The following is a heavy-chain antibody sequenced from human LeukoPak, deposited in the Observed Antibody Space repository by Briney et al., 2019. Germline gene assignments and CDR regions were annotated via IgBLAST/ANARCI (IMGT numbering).Heavy chain of an antibody. V-gene: IGHV4-59*12. J-gene: IGHJ4*02. CDR1: GCSISSYY. Sequence: PSETLSLTCTVYGCSISSYYWSWIRQPPGKGLEWIGYIYYRGSTNYNPSLKSRVTISIDTSKNQFSLKLSSVTAADTAVYYCARGDLYYDFWSGYGYYFDYWGQGTLVTVSS. CDR2: IYYRGST. CDR3: ARGDLYYDFWSGYGYYFDY. D-gene: IGHD3-3*01.